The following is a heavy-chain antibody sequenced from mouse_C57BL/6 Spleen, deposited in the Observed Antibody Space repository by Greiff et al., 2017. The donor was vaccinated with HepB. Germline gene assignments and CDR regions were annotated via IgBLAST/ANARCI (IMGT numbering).Heavy chain of an antibody. CDR1: GFTFSDYG. CDR3: ARNYGSSYKDAMDY. J-gene: IGHJ4*01. Sequence: EVQRVESGGGLVKPGGSLKLSCAASGFTFSDYGMHWVRQAPEKGLEWVAYISSGSSTIYYADTVKGRFTISRDNAKNTLFLQMTSLRSEDTAMYYCARNYGSSYKDAMDYWGQGTSVTVSS. D-gene: IGHD1-1*01. V-gene: IGHV5-17*01. CDR2: ISSGSSTI.